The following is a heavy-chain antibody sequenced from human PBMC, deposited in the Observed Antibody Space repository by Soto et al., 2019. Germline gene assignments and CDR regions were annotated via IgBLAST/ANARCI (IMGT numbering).Heavy chain of an antibody. V-gene: IGHV3-15*01. J-gene: IGHJ4*02. CDR1: GITFSRGW. CDR3: TADTPDFWSGPLDY. Sequence: EVQLMESGGGLVKPGGSLRLSCAASGITFSRGWMSWVRQAPGKGLEWVGRIRSNSEGGPTDYAAPVNGRFTISRDDSRNTAYLQMNSLKTEDTAVYYCTADTPDFWSGPLDYWGQGTLVTVSS. CDR2: IRSNSEGGPT. D-gene: IGHD3-3*01.